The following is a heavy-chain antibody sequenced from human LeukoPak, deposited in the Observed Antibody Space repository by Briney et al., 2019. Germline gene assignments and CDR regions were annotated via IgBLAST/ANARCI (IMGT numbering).Heavy chain of an antibody. D-gene: IGHD4-17*01. J-gene: IGHJ5*02. CDR3: ARDTLDYGDYEGWFDP. Sequence: SVKVSCKASGGTFSSYAISWVRQAPGQGLEWMGGIIPIFGTANYAQKFQGRVTIAADKSTSTAYMELSSLRSEDTAVYYCARDTLDYGDYEGWFDPWGQGTLVTVSS. V-gene: IGHV1-69*06. CDR2: IIPIFGTA. CDR1: GGTFSSYA.